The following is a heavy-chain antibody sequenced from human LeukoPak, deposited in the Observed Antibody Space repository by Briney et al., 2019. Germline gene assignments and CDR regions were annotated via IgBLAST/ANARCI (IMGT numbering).Heavy chain of an antibody. J-gene: IGHJ2*01. CDR2: INQSGTT. V-gene: IGHV4-34*01. CDR3: ARENRHFDL. CDR1: GGSFSNYY. Sequence: SETLSLTCAVYGGSFSNYYWSWIRQSPGKGLEWIGEINQSGTTKYNPSLESRATMSMDTSKNQFSLKLTSVTAADTPVYYCARENRHFDLWGRGTLVTVSS.